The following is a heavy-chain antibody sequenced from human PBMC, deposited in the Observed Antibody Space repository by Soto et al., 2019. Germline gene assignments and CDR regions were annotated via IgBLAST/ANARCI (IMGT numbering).Heavy chain of an antibody. D-gene: IGHD3-3*01. CDR2: IIPIFGTA. Sequence: SVKVSCKASGGTFSSYAISWARQAPGQGLEWMGGIIPIFGTANYAQKFQGRVTITADESTSTAYMELSSLRSEDTAVYYCATSSTKYYDFWSGYYGGMDVWGQGTTVTVSS. CDR1: GGTFSSYA. V-gene: IGHV1-69*13. J-gene: IGHJ6*02. CDR3: ATSSTKYYDFWSGYYGGMDV.